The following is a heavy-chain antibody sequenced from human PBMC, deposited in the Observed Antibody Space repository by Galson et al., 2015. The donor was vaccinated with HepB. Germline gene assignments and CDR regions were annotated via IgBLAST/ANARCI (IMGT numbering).Heavy chain of an antibody. CDR2: ISSSSTI. J-gene: IGHJ4*02. CDR3: ARGPVGATGYFDY. D-gene: IGHD1-26*01. CDR1: GFTFSSYS. Sequence: SLRLSCAASGFTFSSYSMNWVRQAPGKGLEWVSYISSSSTIYYADSVKGRFTISRDNAKNSLYLQMNSLRDEDTAVYYCARGPVGATGYFDYWGQGTLVTVSS. V-gene: IGHV3-48*02.